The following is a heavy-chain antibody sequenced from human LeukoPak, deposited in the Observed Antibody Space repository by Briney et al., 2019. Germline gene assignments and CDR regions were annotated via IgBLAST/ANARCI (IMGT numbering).Heavy chain of an antibody. CDR2: IYDSGNT. Sequence: SETLSLTCTVSGGSISSSSSYWGWIRQPPGKGLEWIGSIYDSGNTYYNPSLKSRVTISVDTSKNQFSLKLSSVTAADTAVYYCAKIIVAGLYYFDYWGQGTLVTVSS. V-gene: IGHV4-39*01. D-gene: IGHD6-19*01. J-gene: IGHJ4*02. CDR1: GGSISSSSSY. CDR3: AKIIVAGLYYFDY.